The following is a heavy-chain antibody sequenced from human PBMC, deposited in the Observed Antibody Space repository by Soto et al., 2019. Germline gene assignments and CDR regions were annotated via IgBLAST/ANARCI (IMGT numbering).Heavy chain of an antibody. J-gene: IGHJ6*02. CDR1: GYTFTSYD. CDR3: ARGATRKTIFGVAQRGYYGMDV. D-gene: IGHD3-3*01. V-gene: IGHV1-8*01. Sequence: PGESLKISCKASGYTFTSYDINWVRQATGQGLEWMGWMNPNSGNTGYAQKFQGRVTMTRNTSISTAYMELSSLRSEDTAVYYCARGATRKTIFGVAQRGYYGMDVWGQGTTVTVSS. CDR2: MNPNSGNT.